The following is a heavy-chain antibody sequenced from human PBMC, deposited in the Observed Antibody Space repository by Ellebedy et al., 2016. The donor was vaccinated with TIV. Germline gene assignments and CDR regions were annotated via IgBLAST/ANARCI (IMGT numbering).Heavy chain of an antibody. V-gene: IGHV3-33*01. J-gene: IGHJ1*01. CDR3: AREAGTSGWYSGFQH. D-gene: IGHD6-19*01. CDR1: GFTFSIYG. CDR2: IWYDGTKK. Sequence: LSLTCAASGFTFSIYGMQWVRQAPGKGLGWVAVIWYDGTKKFYAESVKGRFTISRNDSKNTLYLQMNSLRAEDTANYYCAREAGTSGWYSGFQHWGQGTLVTVSS.